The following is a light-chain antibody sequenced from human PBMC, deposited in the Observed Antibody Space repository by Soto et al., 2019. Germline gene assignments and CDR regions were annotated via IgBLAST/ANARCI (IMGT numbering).Light chain of an antibody. Sequence: EIVMTQSPATLSVSPGERASLSCRASQSVSSNLAWYQQKPGQTPRLLIYATSTRATGIPARFSGSGSGTDFSLTVDSLQPEDTATYYCQQYDHPPYTFGQGTKLEIK. V-gene: IGKV3-15*01. CDR2: ATS. CDR3: QQYDHPPYT. J-gene: IGKJ2*01. CDR1: QSVSSN.